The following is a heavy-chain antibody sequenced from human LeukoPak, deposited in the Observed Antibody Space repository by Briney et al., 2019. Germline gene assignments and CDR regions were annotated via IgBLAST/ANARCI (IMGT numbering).Heavy chain of an antibody. V-gene: IGHV3-23*01. D-gene: IGHD6-19*01. J-gene: IGHJ5*02. Sequence: GGSLRLSCAASGFTFGDYAMTWVRQAPGRGLEWVSSIRPSGDNTYYGDSVKGRFTISRDNSKNTVYLQMNNMRVDDTAVYYCARVAGWHWFDPWGQGTLVTVSS. CDR3: ARVAGWHWFDP. CDR1: GFTFGDYA. CDR2: IRPSGDNT.